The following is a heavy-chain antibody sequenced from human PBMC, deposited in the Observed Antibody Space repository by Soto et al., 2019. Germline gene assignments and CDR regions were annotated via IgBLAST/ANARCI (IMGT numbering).Heavy chain of an antibody. CDR2: MNPDSGNT. CDR1: GYTLTSND. V-gene: IGHV1-8*01. J-gene: IGHJ5*02. CDR3: ARGWPSKRPGFDP. Sequence: ASVKVSCKASGYTLTSNDINWVRQATGQGLEWMGWMNPDSGNTGYAQEFQGRLTMTRNTSISTAYMELSSLRSEDTAVYYCARGWPSKRPGFDPWGQGTLVTVSS. D-gene: IGHD1-1*01.